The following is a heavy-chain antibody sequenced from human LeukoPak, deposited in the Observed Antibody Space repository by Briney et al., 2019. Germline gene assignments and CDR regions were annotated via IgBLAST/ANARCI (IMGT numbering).Heavy chain of an antibody. CDR3: AKDLEMATIGYGY. Sequence: PGGSLRLSCAASGFIFSSYAMSWVRQAPGKGLEWVSAINGGSGSTFYADSVKGWFTISRDNSKNTLYLQMNSLRAEDTAVYYCAKDLEMATIGYGYWGQGTLVTVSS. D-gene: IGHD5-12*01. V-gene: IGHV3-23*01. CDR1: GFIFSSYA. CDR2: INGGSGST. J-gene: IGHJ4*02.